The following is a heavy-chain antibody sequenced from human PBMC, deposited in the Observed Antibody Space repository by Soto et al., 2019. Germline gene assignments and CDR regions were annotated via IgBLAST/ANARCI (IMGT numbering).Heavy chain of an antibody. J-gene: IGHJ6*03. D-gene: IGHD3-3*02. V-gene: IGHV4-59*01. Sequence: SQTLSLTCPVSGGSISSYYWNWVRQPPGKGLEWIGYIHYSGSTSYNTSLKSRLTISVDMSKNQFSLKLSSATAADTAVYYCARSFLRGYYYMDVWGKGTTVTVSS. CDR2: IHYSGST. CDR3: ARSFLRGYYYMDV. CDR1: GGSISSYY.